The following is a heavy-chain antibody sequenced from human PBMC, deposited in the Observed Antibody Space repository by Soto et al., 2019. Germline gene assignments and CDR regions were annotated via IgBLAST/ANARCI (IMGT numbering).Heavy chain of an antibody. CDR2: ISYDGSNK. CDR1: GFTFSSYA. D-gene: IGHD3-3*01. Sequence: GGSLKLSCAATGFTFSSYALHWVRQAPGKGLEWVDVISYDGSNKYYPESVKGRFKIYRENSKKTLYLQMNSLRDEDTAVYYCARDPRIFGVVIVYGMDVWGQGT. J-gene: IGHJ6*02. CDR3: ARDPRIFGVVIVYGMDV. V-gene: IGHV3-30-3*01.